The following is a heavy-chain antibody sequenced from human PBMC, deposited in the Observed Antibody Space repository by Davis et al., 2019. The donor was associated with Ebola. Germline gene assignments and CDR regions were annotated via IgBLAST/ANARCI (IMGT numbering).Heavy chain of an antibody. CDR3: ARGPTMIVSLFQH. CDR1: GGSISSSDYY. D-gene: IGHD3-22*01. J-gene: IGHJ1*01. Sequence: SQTLSLTCTVSGGSISSSDYYWGWIRQPPGKGLEWIGSIYYSGSTYYNPSLKSRVTISVDTSKNQFSLKLSSVTAADTAVYYCARGPTMIVSLFQHWGQGTLVTVSS. CDR2: IYYSGST. V-gene: IGHV4-39*07.